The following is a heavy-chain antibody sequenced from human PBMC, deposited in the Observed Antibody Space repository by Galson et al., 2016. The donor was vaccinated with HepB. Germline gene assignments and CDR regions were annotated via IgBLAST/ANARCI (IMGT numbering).Heavy chain of an antibody. CDR1: GYTFSGFY. V-gene: IGHV1-2*02. D-gene: IGHD4-17*01. CDR2: INPNSGVT. J-gene: IGHJ4*02. CDR3: AREAKPYGDIDS. Sequence: SVKVSCKASGYTFSGFYIHWVRQAPGQGLEWMGWINPNSGVTTYARKFQGRVTMTRDPSISTVYMELSSLRSDDTAMYYCAREAKPYGDIDSWGQGTLVTVSA.